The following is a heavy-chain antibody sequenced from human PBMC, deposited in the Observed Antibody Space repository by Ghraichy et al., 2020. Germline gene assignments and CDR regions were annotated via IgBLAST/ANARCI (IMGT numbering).Heavy chain of an antibody. Sequence: GGSLRLSCAASGFTFSTYAMHWVRQAPGKGLEWVAVISYDGSNKYYADSVKGRFTISRDNSKNTLYVQMNSLRPEDTAVYYCARDADGTYYYDSSGLDYWSQGTLVTVSS. CDR2: ISYDGSNK. CDR1: GFTFSTYA. V-gene: IGHV3-30-3*01. J-gene: IGHJ4*03. D-gene: IGHD3-22*01. CDR3: ARDADGTYYYDSSGLDY.